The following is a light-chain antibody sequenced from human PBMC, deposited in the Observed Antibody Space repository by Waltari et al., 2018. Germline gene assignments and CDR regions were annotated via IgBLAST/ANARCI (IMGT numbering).Light chain of an antibody. CDR2: DAS. J-gene: IGKJ1*01. CDR1: QCVGRT. Sequence: EIVLTQSPASLSFSPGDRATLSCRASQCVGRTLAWYQQRPGQAPRLLIYDASSRATGIPDRFSGSGSGTDFSLTISRLEPEDFAVYYCQKYGTRPATFGQGTKVEVK. V-gene: IGKV3-20*01. CDR3: QKYGTRPAT.